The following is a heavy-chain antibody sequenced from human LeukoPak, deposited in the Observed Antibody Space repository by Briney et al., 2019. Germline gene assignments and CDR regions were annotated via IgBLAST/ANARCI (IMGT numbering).Heavy chain of an antibody. D-gene: IGHD2-15*01. V-gene: IGHV3-23*01. J-gene: IGHJ4*02. Sequence: GGSLRLSCAASGFTFSSYAMSWVRQAPGKGLEWVSAISGSGGSTYYADSVKGRFTISRDNSKNTLYLQMNSLRAEDTAVYYCATSLDIISYFDYWGQGTLVTVSS. CDR1: GFTFSSYA. CDR3: ATSLDIISYFDY. CDR2: ISGSGGST.